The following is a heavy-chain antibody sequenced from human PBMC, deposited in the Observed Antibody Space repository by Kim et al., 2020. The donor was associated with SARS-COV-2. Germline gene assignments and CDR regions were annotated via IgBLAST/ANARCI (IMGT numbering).Heavy chain of an antibody. CDR2: IYYSGST. CDR3: ARDKPSSWYEDYYYYGMDV. J-gene: IGHJ6*02. Sequence: SETLSLTCTVSGGSVSSGSYYWSWIRQPPGEGLEWMGDIYYSGSTNYNHSLKSRVTISVDTSKNQFSLKLSSVTAADTAVYYCARDKPSSWYEDYYYYGMDVWGQGTTVTVSS. D-gene: IGHD6-13*01. CDR1: GGSVSSGSYY. V-gene: IGHV4-61*01.